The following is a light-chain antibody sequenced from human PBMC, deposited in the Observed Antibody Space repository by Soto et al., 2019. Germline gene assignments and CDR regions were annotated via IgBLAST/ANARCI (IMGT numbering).Light chain of an antibody. CDR2: WAS. CDR1: QSVFYSSTNKTS. CDR3: QQYYSSPFT. J-gene: IGKJ3*01. V-gene: IGKV4-1*01. Sequence: DIVMTQSPDSLAVSLGERAPINCKSSQSVFYSSTNKTSLAWYQQKPGQPPKLLIYWASTRESGVPDRISGSGSGTDFNLTISSLQAEDVAVYYCQQYYSSPFTFGPGTKVDIK.